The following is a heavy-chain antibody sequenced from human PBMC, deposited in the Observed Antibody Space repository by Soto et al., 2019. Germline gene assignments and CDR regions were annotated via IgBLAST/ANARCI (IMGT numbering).Heavy chain of an antibody. Sequence: GASVKVSCKASGYTFTSYGISSLRQAPGQGLEWMGWISAYNGNTNYAQRLQGRVTMTTDTSTSTAYMELRSLRSDDTAVYYCAREWSGSSDYWGQGTLVTVSS. V-gene: IGHV1-18*01. CDR3: AREWSGSSDY. CDR2: ISAYNGNT. D-gene: IGHD3-10*01. CDR1: GYTFTSYG. J-gene: IGHJ4*02.